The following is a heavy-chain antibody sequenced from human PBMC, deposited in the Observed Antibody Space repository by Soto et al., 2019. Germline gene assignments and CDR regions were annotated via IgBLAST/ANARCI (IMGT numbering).Heavy chain of an antibody. J-gene: IGHJ6*02. D-gene: IGHD3-3*01. CDR3: AKEGGDFGGSVYYYGMDV. CDR2: IWYDESSK. CDR1: GFTFSSYG. V-gene: IGHV3-33*06. Sequence: QVQLVESGGGVVQPGRSLRLSCVASGFTFSSYGLHWVRQAPGKGLEWVALIWYDESSKYYEASVKGRFTISRDNSKNTLYLQMTSLIAEDTAVYYCAKEGGDFGGSVYYYGMDVWGQGTTVTVSS.